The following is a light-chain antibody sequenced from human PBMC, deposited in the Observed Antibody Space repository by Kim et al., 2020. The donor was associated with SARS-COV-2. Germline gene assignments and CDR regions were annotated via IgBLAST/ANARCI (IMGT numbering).Light chain of an antibody. CDR2: GAS. V-gene: IGKV3-15*01. CDR3: QQYNNWYT. J-gene: IGKJ2*01. CDR1: QSVSSN. Sequence: LSVSPGESAPLSCRASQSVSSNLAWYQQKPVQAPRLLIYGASTRATGIPARFSGSGSGTEFTLTISSLQSEDFAVYYCQQYNNWYTFGQGTKLEI.